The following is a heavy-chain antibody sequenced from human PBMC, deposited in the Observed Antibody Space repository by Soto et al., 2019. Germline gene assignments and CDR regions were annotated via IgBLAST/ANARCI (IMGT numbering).Heavy chain of an antibody. CDR1: GGAISTYY. CDR2: IYSSGST. CDR3: ARGQRFSDWFDP. D-gene: IGHD3-3*01. V-gene: IGHV4-4*07. Sequence: QVHLQESGPGLVKPSETLSLTCTVSGGAISTYYWTWIRQPAGKGLEWIGRIYSSGSTKYNPSLHNRVTMSLDTSNTQFSLRLTSVTAADTAVYYCARGQRFSDWFDPWGQGTLVTVSS. J-gene: IGHJ5*02.